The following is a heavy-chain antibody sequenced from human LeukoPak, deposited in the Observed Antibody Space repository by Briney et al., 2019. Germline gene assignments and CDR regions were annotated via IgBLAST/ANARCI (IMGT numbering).Heavy chain of an antibody. D-gene: IGHD6-19*01. CDR3: ARGRRQQWLVQSYYYMDV. CDR1: GYTFTSYD. V-gene: IGHV1-8*01. J-gene: IGHJ6*03. Sequence: ASVKVSCKASGYTFTSYDINWARQATGQGLEWMGWMNPNNGNTGYAQKFQGRVTMTRNTSISTAYMELSSLRSEDTAVYYCARGRRQQWLVQSYYYMDVWGKGTTVTVSS. CDR2: MNPNNGNT.